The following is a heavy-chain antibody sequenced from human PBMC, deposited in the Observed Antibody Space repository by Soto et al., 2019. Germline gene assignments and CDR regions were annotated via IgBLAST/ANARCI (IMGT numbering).Heavy chain of an antibody. J-gene: IGHJ4*02. V-gene: IGHV3-33*01. D-gene: IGHD6-19*01. Sequence: QVHLVETGGGVVQPRKYLRLSCAASGFTFAGYGMHWVRQAPGKGLDWVAVIWNDGNKKYYADSVKGRFTISRDNSQNTLYLQMDSLRVEDTAVYSCARVNGDGWGIFDSWGPGTLVTVSS. CDR3: ARVNGDGWGIFDS. CDR2: IWNDGNKK. CDR1: GFTFAGYG.